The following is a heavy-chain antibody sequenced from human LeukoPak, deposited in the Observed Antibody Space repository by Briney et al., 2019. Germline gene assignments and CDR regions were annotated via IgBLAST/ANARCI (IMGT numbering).Heavy chain of an antibody. Sequence: SETLSLTCAVYGGSFSGYYWSWIRQPPGKGLEWIGEINHSGSTKYNPSLKSRVTISVDTSKNQFSLRLSSVTAADTAVYYCARDEGRNYDFWSGYLGANDAFDIWGQGTMVTVSS. CDR3: ARDEGRNYDFWSGYLGANDAFDI. D-gene: IGHD3-3*01. CDR1: GGSFSGYY. J-gene: IGHJ3*02. CDR2: INHSGST. V-gene: IGHV4-34*01.